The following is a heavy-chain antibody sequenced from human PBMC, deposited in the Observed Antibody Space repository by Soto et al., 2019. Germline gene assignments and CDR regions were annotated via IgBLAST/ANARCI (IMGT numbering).Heavy chain of an antibody. CDR3: AKTPSIYDHKDY. CDR1: GGSISGYY. J-gene: IGHJ4*02. Sequence: SETLSLTCTVSGGSISGYYWSWIRQPPGKGLEWIGYIYYSGSTNYNPSLKSRVTISVDTSKNQFSLKLTSVTAADTAVYYCAKTPSIYDHKDYWGQGTLVTVSS. D-gene: IGHD3-22*01. CDR2: IYYSGST. V-gene: IGHV4-59*01.